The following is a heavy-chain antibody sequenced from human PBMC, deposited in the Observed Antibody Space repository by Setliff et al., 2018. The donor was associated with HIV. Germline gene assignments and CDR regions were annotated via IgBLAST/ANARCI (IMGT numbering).Heavy chain of an antibody. V-gene: IGHV1-69*05. J-gene: IGHJ5*02. CDR1: GATFSNSA. D-gene: IGHD2-8*01. CDR3: ASGSGYCRNGDCYIGVHKNPDRYFYDP. Sequence: ASVKVSCKASGATFSNSALTWVRQAPGQGLEWMGGSIPLFKTVNYAQKFQGRLTISTDELMTTAYMELSSLKSEDTAVYYCASGSGYCRNGDCYIGVHKNPDRYFYDPRGQGTLVTVSS. CDR2: SIPLFKTV.